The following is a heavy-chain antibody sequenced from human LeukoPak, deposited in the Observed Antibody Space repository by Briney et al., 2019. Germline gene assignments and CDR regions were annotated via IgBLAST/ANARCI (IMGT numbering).Heavy chain of an antibody. CDR2: MNPNSGNT. CDR3: ARGMDVWGSYPAGY. Sequence: ASVKVSCKASGYTFTSYDINWVRQAPGQGLEWMGWMNPNSGNTGYAQKFQGRVTITRNTSISTAYMELSSLRSEDTAVYCCARGMDVWGSYPAGYWGQGTLVTVSS. D-gene: IGHD3-16*02. CDR1: GYTFTSYD. J-gene: IGHJ4*02. V-gene: IGHV1-8*01.